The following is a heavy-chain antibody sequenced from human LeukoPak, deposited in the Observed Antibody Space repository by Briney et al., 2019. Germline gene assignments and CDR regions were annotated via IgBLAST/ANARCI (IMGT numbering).Heavy chain of an antibody. V-gene: IGHV4-39*07. J-gene: IGHJ4*02. CDR2: IYYSGST. CDR3: ARFWFSRGYYFDS. Sequence: SETLSLTCTVSGGSISSYYWGWIRQPPGKGLEWIGSIYYSGSTYYNPSLKSRVTISLDTSKNQFSLKLETVTAADTAVYYCARFWFSRGYYFDSWGQGALVTVSS. D-gene: IGHD2-2*01. CDR1: GGSISSYY.